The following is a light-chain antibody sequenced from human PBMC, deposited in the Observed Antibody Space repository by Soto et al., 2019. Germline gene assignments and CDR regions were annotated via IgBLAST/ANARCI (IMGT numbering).Light chain of an antibody. J-gene: IGKJ1*01. CDR3: QQYNSYSPWT. CDR1: QGIRND. V-gene: IGKV1-17*01. Sequence: DIQMTQSASSLSASVGYRVTITCRSSQGIRNDLGWYQQKPGKAPKLLIYDASSLESGVPSRFSGSGSGTEFTLTISSLQPDDFATYYCQQYNSYSPWTFGQGTKVDIK. CDR2: DAS.